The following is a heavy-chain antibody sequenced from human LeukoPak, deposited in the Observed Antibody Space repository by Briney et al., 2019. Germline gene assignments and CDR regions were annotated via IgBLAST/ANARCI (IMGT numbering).Heavy chain of an antibody. CDR2: VYVSGYT. CDR3: ASYKWELLGNWFDP. J-gene: IGHJ5*02. V-gene: IGHV4-59*01. CDR1: GGPISNNY. Sequence: PSETLSLTCTVSGGPISNNYWSWIRQPPGKGLEWIGYVYVSGYTHYNPPLKSRVTISVDTSKNQFPLKLSSVTAADTAVYYCASYKWELLGNWFDPWGQGTLVTVSS. D-gene: IGHD1-26*01.